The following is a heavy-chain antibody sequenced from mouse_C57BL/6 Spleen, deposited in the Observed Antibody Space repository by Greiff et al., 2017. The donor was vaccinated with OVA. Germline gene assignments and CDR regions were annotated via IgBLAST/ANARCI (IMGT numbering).Heavy chain of an antibody. V-gene: IGHV1-50*01. CDR1: GYTFTSYW. Sequence: QVHVKQPGAELVKPGASVKLSCKASGYTFTSYWMQWVKQRPGQGLEWIGEIDTSDSYTTSNHKLKGKARFTVATSSSTAYIQLSRLASEDSAVYYCARKVYDYDVGYWGQGTTLTVSS. CDR3: ARKVYDYDVGY. D-gene: IGHD2-4*01. J-gene: IGHJ2*01. CDR2: IDTSDSYT.